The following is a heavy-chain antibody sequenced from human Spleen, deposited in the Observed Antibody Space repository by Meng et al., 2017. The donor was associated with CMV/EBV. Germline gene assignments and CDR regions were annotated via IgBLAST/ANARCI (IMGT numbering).Heavy chain of an antibody. CDR2: INYSGST. CDR3: ARVVRYCSSTSCYTKYYYYYGMDV. D-gene: IGHD2-2*02. J-gene: IGHJ6*02. Sequence: GSLRLSCTVSGGSISSSGYYWGWIRQPPGKGLEWIGSINYSGSTYYNPSLKSRVTISVDTSKNQFSLKLSSVTAADTAVYYCARVVRYCSSTSCYTKYYYYYGMDVWGQGTTVTVSS. CDR1: GGSISSSGYY. V-gene: IGHV4-39*07.